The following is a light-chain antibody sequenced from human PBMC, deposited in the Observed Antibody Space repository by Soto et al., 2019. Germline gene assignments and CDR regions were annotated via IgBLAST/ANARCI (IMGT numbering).Light chain of an antibody. CDR1: QSLLHNNGKTY. Sequence: DIVVTQTPLSSPVTVGQPASISCRSSQSLLHNNGKTYLNWFQQRPGQPPRLLIYEVSNPFSGVSDRFRGSGTRTDFTLTISSVQTQNDRVYHCTQATDFRCTFDQGTQV. CDR2: EVS. J-gene: IGKJ1*01. V-gene: IGKV2-24*01. CDR3: TQATDFRCT.